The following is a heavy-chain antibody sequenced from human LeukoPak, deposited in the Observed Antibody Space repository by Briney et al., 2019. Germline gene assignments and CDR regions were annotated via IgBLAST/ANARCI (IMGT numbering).Heavy chain of an antibody. CDR2: IWYDESNK. J-gene: IGHJ4*02. Sequence: GGSLRLSCAASGVTFSSDGMHWVRQAPGKGMEGVAVIWYDESNKYYEDSVKGRLTISRDNSKNPLYLQMHRLRADDTAVYYCASAGIAAAGTRLTHYWGQGPLVTVSS. CDR1: GVTFSSDG. V-gene: IGHV3-33*01. D-gene: IGHD6-13*01. CDR3: ASAGIAAAGTRLTHY.